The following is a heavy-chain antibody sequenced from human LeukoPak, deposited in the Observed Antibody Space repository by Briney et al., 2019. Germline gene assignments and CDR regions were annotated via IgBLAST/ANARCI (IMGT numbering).Heavy chain of an antibody. CDR1: GGSFSGYY. J-gene: IGHJ4*02. V-gene: IGHV4-34*01. CDR3: ARGVTAADLYYFDY. Sequence: PSETLSLTCAVYGGSFSGYYWSWIRQPPGKGLERIGEINHSGGTNYNPSLKSRVTISVDTTKNQFSLKLSSVTAADTAVYYCARGVTAADLYYFDYWGQGTLVTVSS. D-gene: IGHD6-13*01. CDR2: INHSGGT.